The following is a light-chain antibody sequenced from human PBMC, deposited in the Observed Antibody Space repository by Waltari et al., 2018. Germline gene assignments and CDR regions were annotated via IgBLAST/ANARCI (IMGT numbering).Light chain of an antibody. V-gene: IGKV4-1*01. J-gene: IGKJ1*01. Sequence: DIVLTQSPPSLALSLGERATIQCKSSQSVLYGANNKNYLAMYRQRLGQPPQLLIYWASPRQSGVPDRLSGSGSGTDFTLTISSLQDEDVALYYCQQYYDIPWTFGQGPKVEIK. CDR2: WAS. CDR3: QQYYDIPWT. CDR1: QSVLYGANNKNY.